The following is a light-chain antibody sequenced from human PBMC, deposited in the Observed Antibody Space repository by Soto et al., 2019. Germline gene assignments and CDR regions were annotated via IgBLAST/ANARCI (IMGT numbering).Light chain of an antibody. CDR2: GAS. CDR1: QSVSSSY. V-gene: IGKV3-20*01. Sequence: ESVLTQSPGTLSLSPGEKATLSCRASQSVSSSYLAWYQQKPGQAPRILIYGASSRATGIPDRFSGSGSGTDFTLTVNRLEPEDCAVYYCQQFGSSSWTFGQGTKVEIK. J-gene: IGKJ1*01. CDR3: QQFGSSSWT.